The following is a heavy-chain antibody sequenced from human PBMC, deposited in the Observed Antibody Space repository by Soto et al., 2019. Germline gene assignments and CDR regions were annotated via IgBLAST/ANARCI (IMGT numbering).Heavy chain of an antibody. CDR1: GGSISSYY. Sequence: ETLSLTCTVSGGSISSYYWSWIRQPPGKGLEWIGYIYYSGSTNYNPSLKSRVTISVDTSKNQFSLKLSSVTAADTAVYYCARQAGYYDFWSGYSLFNWFDPWGQGTLVTVSS. J-gene: IGHJ5*02. V-gene: IGHV4-59*08. CDR2: IYYSGST. CDR3: ARQAGYYDFWSGYSLFNWFDP. D-gene: IGHD3-3*01.